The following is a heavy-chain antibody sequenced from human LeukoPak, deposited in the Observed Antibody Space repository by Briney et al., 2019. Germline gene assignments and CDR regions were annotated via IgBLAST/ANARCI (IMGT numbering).Heavy chain of an antibody. CDR2: INHSGST. CDR3: ARVNYGSGSYSYYYYMDV. CDR1: GGSFSGYY. J-gene: IGHJ6*03. Sequence: PSETLSLTCAVYGGSFSGYYWSWIRQPPGKGLEWIGEINHSGSTNYNPSLKSRVTISVDTSKNQFSLKLSSVTAADTAVYYCARVNYGSGSYSYYYYMDVWGKGTTVTISS. D-gene: IGHD3-10*01. V-gene: IGHV4-34*01.